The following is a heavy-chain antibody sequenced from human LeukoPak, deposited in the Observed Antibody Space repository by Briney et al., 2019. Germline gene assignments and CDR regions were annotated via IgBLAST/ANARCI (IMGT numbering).Heavy chain of an antibody. D-gene: IGHD1-14*01. Sequence: ASVKVSCKASGYTFTSYGISWVRQAHGQGHEGMGWISAYNGNTNYAQKHQGRVTMTTDTSTSTAYMELRSLRSDDTAVYYCARDRNRYYFDYWGQGTLVTVSS. CDR2: ISAYNGNT. CDR3: ARDRNRYYFDY. CDR1: GYTFTSYG. J-gene: IGHJ4*02. V-gene: IGHV1-18*01.